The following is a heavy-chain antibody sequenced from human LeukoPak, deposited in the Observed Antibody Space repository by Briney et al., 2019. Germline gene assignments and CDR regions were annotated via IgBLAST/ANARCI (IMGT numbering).Heavy chain of an antibody. D-gene: IGHD2-15*01. J-gene: IGHJ4*02. CDR1: GFTFSSYA. Sequence: GGSLRLSCAASGFTFSSYAMSWVRQAPGKGLEWVSAISGGGGSTYYADSVKGRFTISRDNSKNTLYLQMNSLRAEDTAVYYCAIVVVAATPPFDYWGQGTLVTVSS. CDR3: AIVVVAATPPFDY. CDR2: ISGGGGST. V-gene: IGHV3-23*01.